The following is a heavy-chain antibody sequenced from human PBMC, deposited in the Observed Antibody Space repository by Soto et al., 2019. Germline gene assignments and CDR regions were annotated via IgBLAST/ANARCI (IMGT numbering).Heavy chain of an antibody. D-gene: IGHD5-12*01. Sequence: SETLSLTCTVSGGSISSYYWSWIRQPPGKGLEWIGYIYYSGSTNYNPSLKGRVTISVDTSKNQFSLKLSSVTAADTAVYYCARRGGVAPNAFDIWGQGTMVIVSS. J-gene: IGHJ3*02. CDR3: ARRGGVAPNAFDI. CDR2: IYYSGST. CDR1: GGSISSYY. V-gene: IGHV4-59*08.